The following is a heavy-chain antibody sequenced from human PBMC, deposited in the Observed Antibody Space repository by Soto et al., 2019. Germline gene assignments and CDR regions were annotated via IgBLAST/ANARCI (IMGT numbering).Heavy chain of an antibody. CDR2: INPNSGGT. V-gene: IGHV1-2*02. D-gene: IGHD6-19*01. J-gene: IGHJ4*02. CDR3: ARGPKPSGWYWGY. CDR1: GYTFTGYY. Sequence: ASVKVSCKASGYTFTGYYMHWVRQAPGQGLEWMGWINPNSGGTNYAQKFLGRVTMTRDTSISTAYMELSRLRSDDTAVYYCARGPKPSGWYWGYWGQGTLVTVSS.